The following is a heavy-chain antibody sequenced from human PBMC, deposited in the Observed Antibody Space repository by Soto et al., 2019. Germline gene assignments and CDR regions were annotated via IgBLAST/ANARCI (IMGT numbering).Heavy chain of an antibody. Sequence: SSLKVSCKASGYTFTSYYMRWVRQAPGQGLESMGIINPSGGSTSYAQKFQGRVTITKDTSKNQVVLTMTNMDPVDTATYYCAHTSPNYYDFWSGYYGHFDYWGQGTLVTVSS. CDR3: AHTSPNYYDFWSGYYGHFDY. D-gene: IGHD3-3*01. V-gene: IGHV1-46*01. CDR1: GYTFTSYY. J-gene: IGHJ4*02. CDR2: INPSGGST.